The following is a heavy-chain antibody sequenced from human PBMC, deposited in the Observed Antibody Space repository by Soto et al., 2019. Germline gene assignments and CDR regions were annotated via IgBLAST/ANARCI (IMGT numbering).Heavy chain of an antibody. CDR3: ARDRSWKSYYYDSSVPYFYSMDV. CDR1: AGTFSSYG. J-gene: IGHJ6*02. V-gene: IGHV1-69*01. D-gene: IGHD3-22*01. Sequence: QVQLVQSGAEVKKPGSSVKVSCKASAGTFSSYGISWVRQAPGQGLAWMGGIMPIFGTPNYAQKLQGRVTISVDESTSTRDIELSSLTAEDTAVYYCARDRSWKSYYYDSSVPYFYSMDVCGQGTTVTDSS. CDR2: IMPIFGTP.